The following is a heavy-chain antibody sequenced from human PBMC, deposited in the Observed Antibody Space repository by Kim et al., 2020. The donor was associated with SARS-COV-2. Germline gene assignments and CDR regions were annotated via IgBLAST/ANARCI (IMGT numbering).Heavy chain of an antibody. J-gene: IGHJ6*02. V-gene: IGHV3-43*01. CDR3: AKDKRRYSRTGMDV. Sequence: ADSEKGRFTIARDNSKISLYLHMNSLRTEDTALYYCAKDKRRYSRTGMDVWGQGTTVTVSS. D-gene: IGHD6-13*01.